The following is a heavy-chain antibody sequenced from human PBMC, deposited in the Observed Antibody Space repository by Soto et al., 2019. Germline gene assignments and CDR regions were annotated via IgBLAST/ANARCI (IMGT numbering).Heavy chain of an antibody. CDR3: ARHDCSSTRCYNFGMDV. V-gene: IGHV5-10-1*01. D-gene: IGHD2-2*02. CDR2: IDPSDSYI. J-gene: IGHJ6*02. CDR1: GYSFTNYW. Sequence: GESLKISCKGSGYSFTNYWISWVRQMPGKGLEWMGRIDPSDSYIKYSPSFQGHVTISADNSISTAYLQWSSLKASDTAMYYCARHDCSSTRCYNFGMDVWGQGTTVTVS.